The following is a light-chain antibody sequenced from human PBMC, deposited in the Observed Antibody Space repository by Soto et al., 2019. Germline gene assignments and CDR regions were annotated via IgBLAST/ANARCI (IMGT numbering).Light chain of an antibody. Sequence: EIVLTQSPGTLSLSPGERATLSCRASQSVSSSYLAWYHQKPGQAPMLLIYGASSRATGIPDRFSGSGSGTDFTLTISRLEPEDFAVYYCQQYGSSPPRTFGQGTKVEIK. CDR3: QQYGSSPPRT. CDR1: QSVSSSY. J-gene: IGKJ1*01. V-gene: IGKV3-20*01. CDR2: GAS.